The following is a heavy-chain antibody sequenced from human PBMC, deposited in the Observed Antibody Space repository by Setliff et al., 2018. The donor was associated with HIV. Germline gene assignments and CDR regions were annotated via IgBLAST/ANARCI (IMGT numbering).Heavy chain of an antibody. D-gene: IGHD4-17*01. Sequence: SETLSLTCTVSGGSISSYYWSVFRQPPGKGLEWIGYIYYSGSSNYNPSHKSRVTISVDTSNNQFSLKLSSVTAADTAVYYCAGGDLYGDYAFSYWGQGTLVTVSS. CDR3: AGGDLYGDYAFSY. CDR2: IYYSGSS. CDR1: GGSISSYY. J-gene: IGHJ4*02. V-gene: IGHV4-59*03.